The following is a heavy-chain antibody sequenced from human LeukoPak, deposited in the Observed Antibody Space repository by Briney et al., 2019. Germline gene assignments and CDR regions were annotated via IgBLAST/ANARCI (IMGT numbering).Heavy chain of an antibody. CDR2: IKQDGIDK. CDR1: GFTFSSYW. V-gene: IGHV3-7*01. D-gene: IGHD4-17*01. J-gene: IGHJ4*02. Sequence: GGSLRLSCAASGFTFSSYWMDWVCQAPGKGLEWVANIKQDGIDKYYVDSVKGRFTISRDNAKNSMYLQMSGLRAEDTAVYYCVRSRIGDYSWGQGTLVSVSS. CDR3: VRSRIGDYS.